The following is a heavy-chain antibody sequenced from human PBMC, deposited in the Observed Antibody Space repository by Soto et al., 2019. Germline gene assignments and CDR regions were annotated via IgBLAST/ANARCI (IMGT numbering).Heavy chain of an antibody. CDR2: ITDTGGDT. Sequence: GGSLRLSCAASGFTFSKFVMRWVRQTPGKGLEWVSTITDTGGDTYYTDSVKGRFTISRDNSKNTLYLQMTSLRAEDTALYYCTKASPDRHHMDVWGQGTTVTVSS. J-gene: IGHJ6*02. V-gene: IGHV3-23*01. CDR1: GFTFSKFV. CDR3: TKASPDRHHMDV.